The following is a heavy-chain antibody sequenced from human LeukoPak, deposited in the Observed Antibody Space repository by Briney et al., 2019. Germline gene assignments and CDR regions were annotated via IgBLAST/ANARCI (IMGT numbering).Heavy chain of an antibody. V-gene: IGHV4-34*01. D-gene: IGHD3-10*01. CDR3: ARSRITMVRGVIPIGMVDY. CDR2: INHSGST. J-gene: IGHJ4*02. Sequence: KPSETLSLTCAVYGGSFSGYYWSWIRQPPGKGLEWIGEINHSGSTNYNPSLKSRVTISVDTSKNQFSLKLSSVTAADTAVYYCARSRITMVRGVIPIGMVDYWGQGTLVTVSS. CDR1: GGSFSGYY.